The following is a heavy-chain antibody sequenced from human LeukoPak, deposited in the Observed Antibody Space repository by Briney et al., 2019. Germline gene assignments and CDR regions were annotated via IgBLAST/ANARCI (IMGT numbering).Heavy chain of an antibody. J-gene: IGHJ4*02. CDR3: ARGDDFWSGYLDH. D-gene: IGHD3-3*01. V-gene: IGHV3-30-3*01. CDR2: ISYDGNNK. CDR1: GFTFSSYA. Sequence: PGRSLRLSCAASGFTFSSYAMHWVRQAPGKGLEWVAVISYDGNNKYCADSVKGRFTISRDNSRNTLYLQMNSLRAEDTAVFYCARGDDFWSGYLDHWGQGTLVTVSS.